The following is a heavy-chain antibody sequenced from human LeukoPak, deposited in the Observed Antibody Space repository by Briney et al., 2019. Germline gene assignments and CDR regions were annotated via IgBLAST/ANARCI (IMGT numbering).Heavy chain of an antibody. CDR1: GFTFTHYA. Sequence: GGSLRLSCAASGFTFTHYALTWVRQPPGKGLEWVSAISGSGGSTDYADSVKGRFTISRDNSKNTLNLQMNSLRAEDTAVYYCAKDLKFGGNSGLLYDYWGQGTLVTVSS. J-gene: IGHJ4*02. CDR3: AKDLKFGGNSGLLYDY. V-gene: IGHV3-23*01. CDR2: ISGSGGST. D-gene: IGHD4-23*01.